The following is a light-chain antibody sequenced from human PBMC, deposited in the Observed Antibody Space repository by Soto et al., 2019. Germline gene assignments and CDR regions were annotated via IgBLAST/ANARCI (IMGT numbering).Light chain of an antibody. CDR2: EAS. CDR1: QMIYTW. V-gene: IGKV1-5*03. CDR3: QQYSTFWT. Sequence: DIQMTQSPSTLSASVGDRVTITCRASQMIYTWLAWYQQKPGKAPKLLIYEASSLDVGVPSRFSGSGSGTEFPLTISSVQLEDFATYDCQQYSTFWTFGQWTKVDIK. J-gene: IGKJ1*01.